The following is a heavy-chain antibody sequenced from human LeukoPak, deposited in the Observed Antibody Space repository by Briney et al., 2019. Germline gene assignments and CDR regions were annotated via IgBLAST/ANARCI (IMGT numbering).Heavy chain of an antibody. CDR3: ARGSWGTATTFYFDY. J-gene: IGHJ4*02. CDR1: GYSISSGYY. D-gene: IGHD4-17*01. CDR2: IYHSGST. Sequence: PSETLSLTCTVSGYSISSGYYWGWIRQPPGKGLEWIGSIYHSGSTYYNPSLKSRVTISVDTSKNQFSLKLSSVTAADTAVYYCARGSWGTATTFYFDYWGQGTLVTVSS. V-gene: IGHV4-38-2*02.